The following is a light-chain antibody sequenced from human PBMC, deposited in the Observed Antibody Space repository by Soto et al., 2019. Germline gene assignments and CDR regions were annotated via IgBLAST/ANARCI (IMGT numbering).Light chain of an antibody. CDR2: EVS. J-gene: IGLJ1*01. CDR1: SSDIGIYNY. CDR3: SSYASSSTPLYV. V-gene: IGLV2-14*01. Sequence: QSALTQPPSASGSPGQSVTISCTGTSSDIGIYNYVSWYQHHPGKAPKLMIYEVSNRPSGVSNRFSGSKSGNTASLTISGLQAEDEADYYCSSYASSSTPLYVFGTGTKLTVL.